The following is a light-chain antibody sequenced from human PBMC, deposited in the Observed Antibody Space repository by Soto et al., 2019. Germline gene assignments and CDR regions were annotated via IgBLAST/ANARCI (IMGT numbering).Light chain of an antibody. CDR1: QSVLYSSNNKNS. J-gene: IGKJ1*01. CDR2: WAS. Sequence: DIVMTQSPDSLAVSLGERATINCKSSQSVLYSSNNKNSVAWYQQKPGQPPQLLIYWASTRESGVPDRFSGSESGTDFTLTISSLQAEDLAVYYCQQYHTTRWQFGQGTKVDIK. V-gene: IGKV4-1*01. CDR3: QQYHTTRWQ.